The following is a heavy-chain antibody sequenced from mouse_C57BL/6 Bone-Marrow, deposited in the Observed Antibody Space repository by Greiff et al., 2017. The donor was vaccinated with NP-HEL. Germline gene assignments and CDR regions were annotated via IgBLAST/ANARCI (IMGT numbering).Heavy chain of an antibody. D-gene: IGHD1-1*01. CDR3: ASRSFITTVVARGWYFDV. J-gene: IGHJ1*03. V-gene: IGHV5-12*01. CDR2: ISNGGGST. Sequence: EVKLVESGGGLVQPGGSLKLSCAASGFTFSDYYMYWVRQTPEKRLEWVAYISNGGGSTYYPDTVKGRFTISRDNAKNTLYLQMSRLKSEDTAMYYCASRSFITTVVARGWYFDVWGTGTTVTVSS. CDR1: GFTFSDYY.